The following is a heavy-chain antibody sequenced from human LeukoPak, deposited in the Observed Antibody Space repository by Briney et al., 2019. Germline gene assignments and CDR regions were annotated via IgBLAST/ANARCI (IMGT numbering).Heavy chain of an antibody. CDR3: ARGSADDDDKWIDP. V-gene: IGHV3-48*03. CDR1: GFTFSDYG. D-gene: IGHD1-1*01. Sequence: GGSLRLSCAAPGFTFSDYGMTWVRQAPGKGLEWVSYISSSPINIYYADSVRGRFTISRDNAKNSVFLQMNSLRAEDTAVYYCARGSADDDDKWIDPWGQGTLVTVSS. CDR2: ISSSPINI. J-gene: IGHJ5*02.